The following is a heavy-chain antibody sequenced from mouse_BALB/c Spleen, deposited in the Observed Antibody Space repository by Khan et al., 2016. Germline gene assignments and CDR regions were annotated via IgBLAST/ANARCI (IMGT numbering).Heavy chain of an antibody. D-gene: IGHD1-1*01. CDR2: ISYSGST. V-gene: IGHV3-8*02. Sequence: EVQLQESGPSLVKPSQTLPLTCSVTGDSITSGYWNWIRKFPGNKLEYMGYISYSGSTYYNPSLKSRISITRDTSKNQYYLQLNSVTTEDTATYYCARHYYGSSYYFDYWGQGTTLTVSS. J-gene: IGHJ2*01. CDR1: GDSITSGY. CDR3: ARHYYGSSYYFDY.